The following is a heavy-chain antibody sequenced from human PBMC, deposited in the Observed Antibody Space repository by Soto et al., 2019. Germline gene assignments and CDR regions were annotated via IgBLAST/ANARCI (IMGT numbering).Heavy chain of an antibody. V-gene: IGHV3-7*01. D-gene: IGHD3-3*01. J-gene: IGHJ3*02. CDR1: GFTFSSYW. CDR3: AREETPIDFGVAGDAFDI. CDR2: IKQDESEK. Sequence: GGSLRLSCAASGFTFSSYWMSWVRQAPGKGLEWVANIKQDESEKYYVDSVKGRFTISRDNAKNLLYLQMNSLRAEDTAVYYCAREETPIDFGVAGDAFDIWGQGTMVTVSS.